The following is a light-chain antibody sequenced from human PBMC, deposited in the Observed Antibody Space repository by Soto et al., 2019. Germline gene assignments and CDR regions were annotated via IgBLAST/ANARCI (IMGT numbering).Light chain of an antibody. Sequence: QSVLTQPPSASGTPGQRVTISCSGSSSNIGSNTVNWYQQLPGTAPKLLIYSSNQRPSGVPDRFSVSKSGTSASLAISGLQYEDDADYYCAAGDDSLNGPVFGTGTKLTVL. V-gene: IGLV1-44*01. CDR3: AAGDDSLNGPV. J-gene: IGLJ1*01. CDR1: SSNIGSNT. CDR2: SSN.